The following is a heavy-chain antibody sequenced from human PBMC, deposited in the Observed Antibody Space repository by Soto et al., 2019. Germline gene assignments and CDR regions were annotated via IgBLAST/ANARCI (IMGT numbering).Heavy chain of an antibody. CDR2: IYWDDDK. CDR1: GFSLSTSGVG. V-gene: IGHV2-5*02. J-gene: IGHJ6*02. Sequence: QITLKESGPTLVKPTQTLTLTCTFSGFSLSTSGVGVDWIRQPPGKALEWLALIYWDDDKRYSPSLKSRLSITKDTSKNQVVLTMTNMDPVDTATYYCAKEGAFGCYYGMDVWGQGTTVTVSS. D-gene: IGHD3-16*01. CDR3: AKEGAFGCYYGMDV.